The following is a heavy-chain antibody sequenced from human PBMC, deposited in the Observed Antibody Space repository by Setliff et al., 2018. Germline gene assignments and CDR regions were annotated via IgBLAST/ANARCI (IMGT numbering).Heavy chain of an antibody. CDR2: IKEDGSEK. CDR3: ASSSGGNYEAYFDY. J-gene: IGHJ4*02. Sequence: GGSLRLSCAASRFTFSNYWMSWVRQAPGKGLEWVANIKEDGSEKYYVDSVKGRFTISRDNAKNSLYLQMNSLSPEDTALYYCASSSGGNYEAYFDYWGQGTLVTVSS. V-gene: IGHV3-7*01. CDR1: RFTFSNYW. D-gene: IGHD2-15*01.